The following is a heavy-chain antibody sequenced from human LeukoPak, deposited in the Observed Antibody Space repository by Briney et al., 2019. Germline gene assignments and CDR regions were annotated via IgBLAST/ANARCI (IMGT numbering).Heavy chain of an antibody. Sequence: SETLSLTCLVYGGSISRYYWNWIRQPPGKGLEWIGYIYYSGSTNYNPSLKSRVTISVDTSQNQFSLKLRYVTAADTAVYYCARVVPAANYYYYMDVCGKRTTVSISS. CDR2: IYYSGST. V-gene: IGHV4-59*01. J-gene: IGHJ6*03. D-gene: IGHD2-2*01. CDR3: ARVVPAANYYYYMDV. CDR1: GGSISRYY.